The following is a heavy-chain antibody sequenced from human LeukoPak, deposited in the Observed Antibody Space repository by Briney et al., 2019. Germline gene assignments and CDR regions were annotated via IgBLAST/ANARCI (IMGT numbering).Heavy chain of an antibody. D-gene: IGHD1-26*01. CDR3: ARDGGSFSYNMDV. V-gene: IGHV1-2*06. CDR2: INPNSGGT. J-gene: IGHJ6*02. CDR1: GYTFTGYY. Sequence: ASVTVSCKASGYTFTGYYMHWVRQAPGQGLEWMGRINPNSGGTNYAQKFQGRVTMTSDTSTSTVYMELSSLRSEDTAVYFCARDGGSFSYNMDVWGQGTTVTVSS.